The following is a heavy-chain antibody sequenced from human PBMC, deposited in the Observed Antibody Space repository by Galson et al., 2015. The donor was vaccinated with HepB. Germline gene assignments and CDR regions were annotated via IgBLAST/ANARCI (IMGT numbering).Heavy chain of an antibody. J-gene: IGHJ6*02. D-gene: IGHD2-2*01. CDR3: ARVLGYCSSTSCYDYYGMDV. Sequence: SVKVSCKASGGTFSSYAISWVRQAPGQGLEWMGGIIPIFGTANYAQKFQGRVTITADESTSTAYMELSSLRSEDTAVYYCARVLGYCSSTSCYDYYGMDVWGQGTTVTVSS. CDR2: IIPIFGTA. V-gene: IGHV1-69*13. CDR1: GGTFSSYA.